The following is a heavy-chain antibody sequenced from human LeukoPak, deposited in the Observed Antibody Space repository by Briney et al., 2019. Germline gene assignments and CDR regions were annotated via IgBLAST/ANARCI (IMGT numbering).Heavy chain of an antibody. CDR1: GFTFGDYA. V-gene: IGHV3-49*04. Sequence: PGGSLRLSCTASGFTFGDYAMSWVRQAPGKGLEWVGFIKNKAYGGTAEYAASVKGRFTISRDDSKTIAYLQMNSLKTEDTAVYYCTRVLAVAAGYFDYWGQGTLVTVSS. J-gene: IGHJ4*02. CDR2: IKNKAYGGTA. D-gene: IGHD6-19*01. CDR3: TRVLAVAAGYFDY.